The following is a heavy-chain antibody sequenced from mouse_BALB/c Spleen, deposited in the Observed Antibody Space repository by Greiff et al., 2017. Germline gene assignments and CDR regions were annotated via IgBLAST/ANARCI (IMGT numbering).Heavy chain of an antibody. D-gene: IGHD2-3*01. CDR2: ISSGSSTI. J-gene: IGHJ2*01. V-gene: IGHV5-17*02. CDR1: GFTFSSFG. CDR3: ASDEGYYSFDY. Sequence: EVKLVESGGGLVQPGGSRKLSCAASGFTFSSFGMHWVRQAPEKGLEWVAYISSGSSTIYYADTVKGRFTITRDNPKNTLFLQMNSLRSEDTAMYYCASDEGYYSFDYWGQGTTLTVSS.